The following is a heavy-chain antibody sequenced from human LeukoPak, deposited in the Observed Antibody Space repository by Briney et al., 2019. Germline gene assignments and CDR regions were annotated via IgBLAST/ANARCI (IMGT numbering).Heavy chain of an antibody. Sequence: PSETLSLTCTVSGGSMSAYYWSWIRQPPGKGLEWIGYIYYSGITNYNPSLKSRVSVSVDTSKNQFSLKLSSVTAADTAVYYCARLLRSGSYDSSGYTPFDYWGQGTLVTVSS. CDR2: IYYSGIT. V-gene: IGHV4-59*01. D-gene: IGHD3-22*01. J-gene: IGHJ4*02. CDR1: GGSMSAYY. CDR3: ARLLRSGSYDSSGYTPFDY.